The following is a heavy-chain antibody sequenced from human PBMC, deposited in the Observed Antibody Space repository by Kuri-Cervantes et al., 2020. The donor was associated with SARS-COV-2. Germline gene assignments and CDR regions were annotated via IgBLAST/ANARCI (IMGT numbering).Heavy chain of an antibody. CDR3: ASVSTMGVSLD. V-gene: IGHV3-30-3*01. D-gene: IGHD5-24*01. CDR1: GFTFSSYA. CDR2: ISYDGTNK. Sequence: GESLKISCAASGFTFSSYAMHWVRQAPGKGLEWVALISYDGTNKFYADSVKGRFTISRDNSRNTLYLQMNSLRVEDTAVYYCASVSTMGVSLDWGQGTLVTVSS. J-gene: IGHJ4*02.